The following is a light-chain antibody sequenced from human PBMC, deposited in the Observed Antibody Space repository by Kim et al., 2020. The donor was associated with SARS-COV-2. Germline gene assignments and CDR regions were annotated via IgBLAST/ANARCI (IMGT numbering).Light chain of an antibody. V-gene: IGLV3-1*01. CDR3: QAWDSSAWV. J-gene: IGLJ3*02. CDR2: QDS. Sequence: SYELTKPPSVSVSPGQTASITCSGDKLGDKYACWYQQKPGQSPVLVIYQDSKRPSGIPERFSGSNSGNTATLTISGTQAMDEADYYCQAWDSSAWVFGGGTQLNVL. CDR1: KLGDKY.